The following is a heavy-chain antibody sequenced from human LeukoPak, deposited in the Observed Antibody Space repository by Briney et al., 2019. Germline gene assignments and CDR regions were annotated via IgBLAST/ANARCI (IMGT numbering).Heavy chain of an antibody. CDR2: ISSNGDNT. V-gene: IGHV3-64D*06. Sequence: GGSLRLSCSVSGFTFSTYVMHWVRQAPGKGLEYVSAISSNGDNTYYADSVKGRFTISRDNSKNTLYLQMSRLRADDTAVYYCVRGTGYWGQGTLVTVSS. J-gene: IGHJ4*02. CDR3: VRGTGY. CDR1: GFTFSTYV.